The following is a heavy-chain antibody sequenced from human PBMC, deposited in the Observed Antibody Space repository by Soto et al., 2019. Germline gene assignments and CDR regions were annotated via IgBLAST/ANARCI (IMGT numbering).Heavy chain of an antibody. CDR2: ISRGGSA. J-gene: IGHJ4*02. CDR3: ASDTFGGAYDFWH. V-gene: IGHV3-66*01. D-gene: IGHD3-3*01. Sequence: EVQLVESGGGLVQPGGSLRLSCAASGFTVSSDYMTWVRQAPGKGLEWVSVISRGGSAYYADSVKGRFTISRDNSKNTLYLQMNSLRAEDTAVYYCASDTFGGAYDFWHGGQGTLVTVSS. CDR1: GFTVSSDY.